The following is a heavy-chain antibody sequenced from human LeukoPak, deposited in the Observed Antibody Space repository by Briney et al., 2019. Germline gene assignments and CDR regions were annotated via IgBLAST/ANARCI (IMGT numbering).Heavy chain of an antibody. D-gene: IGHD3-9*01. Sequence: GGSLRLSCAASGFTFSSYSMNWVRQAPGKGLEWVSYISSSSSTIYYADSVKGRFTISRDNSKNTLYLQMNSLRAEDTAVYYCARVSYYYDILTGYSYFDYWGQGTLVTVSS. V-gene: IGHV3-48*01. J-gene: IGHJ4*02. CDR2: ISSSSSTI. CDR1: GFTFSSYS. CDR3: ARVSYYYDILTGYSYFDY.